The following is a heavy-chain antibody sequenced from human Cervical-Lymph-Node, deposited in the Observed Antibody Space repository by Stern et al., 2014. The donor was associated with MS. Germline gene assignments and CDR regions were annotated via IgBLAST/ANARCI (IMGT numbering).Heavy chain of an antibody. V-gene: IGHV1-18*03. J-gene: IGHJ3*01. D-gene: IGHD4-17*01. CDR2: ISAHSGKT. CDR3: ARDRDYAFDL. Sequence: VQLVESGIEVKRAGASVRVSCKASGYTFASNGISWVRQAPGKGLQWMGWISAHSGKTNLAQKFQDRLTLTRDTSTATASLELRNLRPDDMAVYYCARDRDYAFDLWGQGTMVTVS. CDR1: GYTFASNG.